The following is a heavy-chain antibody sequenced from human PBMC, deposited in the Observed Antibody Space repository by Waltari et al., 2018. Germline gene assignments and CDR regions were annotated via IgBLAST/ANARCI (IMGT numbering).Heavy chain of an antibody. CDR2: IGDSDETT. J-gene: IGHJ4*02. CDR1: GFMFSSYK. CDR3: ARDLNYYDTRGFFDF. Sequence: EVQLVESGGGLVQPGGSVRLPCTASGFMFSSYKMNWVRQAPGKVLEWISHIGDSDETTYYVDSVKGRFTISRDNAKNSLYLQMNSLKVDDTAIYYCARDLNYYDTRGFFDFWGQGTVVTVSS. V-gene: IGHV3-48*03. D-gene: IGHD3-22*01.